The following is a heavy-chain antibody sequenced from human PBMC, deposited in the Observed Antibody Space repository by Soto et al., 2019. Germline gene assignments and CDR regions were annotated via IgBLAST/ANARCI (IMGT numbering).Heavy chain of an antibody. CDR1: GFSFSSYA. CDR2: ISGRGGRS. J-gene: IGHJ4*02. V-gene: IGHV3-23*01. Sequence: EVQLLESGGDLVQPGGSLRLSCAASGFSFSSYAMGWVRQAPGKGLEWVSVISGRGGRSYFADSVKGRFTIARDNSKNVLSLEMNSLRGEDTAKYFCAKGSIEYSASIDYWGQGTRVLVSS. D-gene: IGHD5-12*01. CDR3: AKGSIEYSASIDY.